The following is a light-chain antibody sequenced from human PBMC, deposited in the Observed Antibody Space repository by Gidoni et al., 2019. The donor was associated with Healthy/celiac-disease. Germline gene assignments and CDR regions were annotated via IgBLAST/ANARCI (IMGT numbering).Light chain of an antibody. CDR1: QSVSSY. Sequence: EIVWTRSPATLPLSPGARATLSCRASQSVSSYLAWYHQKPGQAPRLLIYDASNRATGLPARFSGSGSGTDFTLTISSLEPEDFAVYSCQQRSNWPWTFGQGTKVEIK. CDR3: QQRSNWPWT. CDR2: DAS. J-gene: IGKJ1*01. V-gene: IGKV3-11*01.